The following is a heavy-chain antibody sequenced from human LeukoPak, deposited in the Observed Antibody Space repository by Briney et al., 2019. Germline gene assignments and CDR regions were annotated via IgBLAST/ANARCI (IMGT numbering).Heavy chain of an antibody. D-gene: IGHD3-10*01. Sequence: SETLSLPCTVSGGSISSYYWSWIRQPPGKGLEGIGYIYYSGSTNYNPSLKSRVPISVDTSKNQFSLKLSSVTAADTAVYYCARRSKVTMVRGVNYGMDVWGQGTTVTVSS. J-gene: IGHJ6*02. CDR3: ARRSKVTMVRGVNYGMDV. CDR2: IYYSGST. CDR1: GGSISSYY. V-gene: IGHV4-59*01.